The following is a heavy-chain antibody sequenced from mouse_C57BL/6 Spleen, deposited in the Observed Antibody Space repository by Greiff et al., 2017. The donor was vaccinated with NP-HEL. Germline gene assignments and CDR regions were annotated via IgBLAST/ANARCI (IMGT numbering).Heavy chain of an antibody. J-gene: IGHJ4*01. CDR2: ISSGSSTI. V-gene: IGHV5-17*01. D-gene: IGHD2-3*01. CDR3: AREDYDDYYAMDY. CDR1: GFTFSDYG. Sequence: EVHLVESGGGLVKPGGSLKLSCAASGFTFSDYGMHWVRQAPEKGLEWVAYISSGSSTIYYADTVKGRFTISRDNAKNTLFLQMTSLRSEDTAMYYCAREDYDDYYAMDYWGQGTSVTVSS.